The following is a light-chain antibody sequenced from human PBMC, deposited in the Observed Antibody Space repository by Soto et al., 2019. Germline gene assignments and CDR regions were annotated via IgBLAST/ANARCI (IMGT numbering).Light chain of an antibody. CDR2: EGS. CDR1: SSDGGSYNL. V-gene: IGLV2-23*03. Sequence: QSALTQPAPVSGSPGQSITISCTGTSSDGGSYNLVSWYQQHPGKAPKLMIYEGSKRPSGVSNRFSGSKSGNTASLTISGLQAEDEADYYCCSYAGSSTFVFGTGTKVTV. CDR3: CSYAGSSTFV. J-gene: IGLJ1*01.